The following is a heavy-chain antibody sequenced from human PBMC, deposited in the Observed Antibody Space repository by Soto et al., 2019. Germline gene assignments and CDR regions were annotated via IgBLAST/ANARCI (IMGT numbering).Heavy chain of an antibody. J-gene: IGHJ4*02. Sequence: GGSLRLSCAASGFTFSSYSMNWVRQAPGKGLEWVSSISSSSSYIYYADSVKGRFTISRDNAKNSLYLQMNSLRAEDTAVYYCARDPEAAGHLDYWGQGTLVTVSS. V-gene: IGHV3-21*01. CDR2: ISSSSSYI. CDR1: GFTFSSYS. D-gene: IGHD6-13*01. CDR3: ARDPEAAGHLDY.